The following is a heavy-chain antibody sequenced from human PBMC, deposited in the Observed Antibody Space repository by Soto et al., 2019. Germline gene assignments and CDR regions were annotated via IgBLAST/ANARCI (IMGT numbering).Heavy chain of an antibody. D-gene: IGHD1-26*01. CDR1: GGTFSSYT. J-gene: IGHJ3*02. CDR3: ATDGYSGSYGAFDI. V-gene: IGHV1-69*08. CDR2: IIPILGIA. Sequence: QVQLVQSGAEVKKPGSSVKVSCKASGGTFSSYTISWVRQAPGQGLEWMGRIIPILGIANYAQKFQGRVTITADKSTSTAYMELSSLRSEDTAVYYCATDGYSGSYGAFDIWGQGTMVTVSS.